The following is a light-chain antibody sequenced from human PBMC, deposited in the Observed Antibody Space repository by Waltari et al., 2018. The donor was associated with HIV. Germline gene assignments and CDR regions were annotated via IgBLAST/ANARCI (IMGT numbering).Light chain of an antibody. CDR3: AAWDDTLSGYV. Sequence: QSALTQPPSASGTPGQTVSVSCSGSSSNIGVNFVYWYQQFPGAAPKLLIYSNNQRPSGVPDRFSGSKSGTSASLAISGLRSEDEADYYCAAWDDTLSGYVFGSGTEVTVL. V-gene: IGLV1-47*02. CDR2: SNN. CDR1: SSNIGVNF. J-gene: IGLJ1*01.